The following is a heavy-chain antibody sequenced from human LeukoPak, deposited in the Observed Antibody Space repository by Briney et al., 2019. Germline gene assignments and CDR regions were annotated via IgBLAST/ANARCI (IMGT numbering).Heavy chain of an antibody. Sequence: GGSLRLSCAASGFTFSSYSMNWVRQAPGKGPEWVSSISSSSSYIYYADSVKGRFTISRDNAKNSLYLQMNSLRAEDTAVYYCARDSYYYDSSGYYLSAFDIWGQGTMVTVSS. CDR1: GFTFSSYS. J-gene: IGHJ3*02. V-gene: IGHV3-21*01. CDR3: ARDSYYYDSSGYYLSAFDI. CDR2: ISSSSSYI. D-gene: IGHD3-22*01.